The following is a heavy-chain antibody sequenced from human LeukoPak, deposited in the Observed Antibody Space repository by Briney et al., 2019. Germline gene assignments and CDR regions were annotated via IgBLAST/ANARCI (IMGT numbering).Heavy chain of an antibody. CDR2: IRSKAYGGTT. Sequence: GGSLRLSCAASGFTFSSYWMSWVRQAPGKGLEWVGFIRSKAYGGTTEYAASVKGRFTISRDDSKSIAHLQMNSLKTEDTAVYYCGSGSGWYSPDYWGQGTLVTVSS. D-gene: IGHD6-19*01. CDR1: GFTFSSYW. CDR3: GSGSGWYSPDY. V-gene: IGHV3-49*04. J-gene: IGHJ4*02.